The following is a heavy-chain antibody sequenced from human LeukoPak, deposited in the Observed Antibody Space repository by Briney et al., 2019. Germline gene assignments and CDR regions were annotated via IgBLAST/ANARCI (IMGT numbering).Heavy chain of an antibody. Sequence: GGSLRLSCAASGVTFSSYSMNWVRQAPGKGLEWVSYISSSSSTIYYADSVKGRFTISRDNAKNSLYLQMNSLRAEDTAVYYCARYCSSTSCYSPPFYYYYYMDVWGKGTTVTVSS. CDR3: ARYCSSTSCYSPPFYYYYYMDV. CDR2: ISSSSSTI. CDR1: GVTFSSYS. J-gene: IGHJ6*03. D-gene: IGHD2-2*02. V-gene: IGHV3-48*04.